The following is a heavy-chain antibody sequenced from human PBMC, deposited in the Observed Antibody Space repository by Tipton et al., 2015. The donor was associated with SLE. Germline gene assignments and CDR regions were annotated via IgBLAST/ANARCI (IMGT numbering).Heavy chain of an antibody. Sequence: TLSLTCTVSGGSISSSDNYWGWVRQPPGKGPEYLGTIFYSGITYYNPSLKSRVTISIDTSMNQFSLRLSSATAADTAVYYCARGSCSGGVCYIDYWGQGTLVTVSS. D-gene: IGHD2-8*02. CDR3: ARGSCSGGVCYIDY. CDR2: IFYSGIT. CDR1: GGSISSSDNY. V-gene: IGHV4-39*07. J-gene: IGHJ4*02.